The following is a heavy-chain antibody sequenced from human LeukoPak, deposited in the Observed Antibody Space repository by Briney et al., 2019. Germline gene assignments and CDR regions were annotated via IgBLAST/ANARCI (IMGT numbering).Heavy chain of an antibody. Sequence: GSLRLSCAASEFTFSSYAMSWVRQAPGKGLEWVSAISGSGGSTYYADSVKGRFTISRDNSKNTLYLQMNSLRAEDTAVYYCAKNYCSSTSCYTGGYYWGQGTLVTVSS. CDR2: ISGSGGST. J-gene: IGHJ4*02. V-gene: IGHV3-23*01. CDR1: EFTFSSYA. CDR3: AKNYCSSTSCYTGGYY. D-gene: IGHD2-2*02.